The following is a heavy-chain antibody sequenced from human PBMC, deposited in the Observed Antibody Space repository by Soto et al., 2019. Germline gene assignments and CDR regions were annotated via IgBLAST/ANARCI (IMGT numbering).Heavy chain of an antibody. CDR3: ARLLRKTGDRRIWPHAFDI. V-gene: IGHV1-18*01. CDR2: ISAYNGNT. J-gene: IGHJ3*02. CDR1: GYTFTSYG. Sequence: ASVKVSCKASGYTFTSYGISWVRQAPGQGLEWMGWISAYNGNTNYAQKLQGRVTMTTDTSTSTAYMELRSLRSDVTAVYYCARLLRKTGDRRIWPHAFDIWGQGTMVTVSS. D-gene: IGHD7-27*01.